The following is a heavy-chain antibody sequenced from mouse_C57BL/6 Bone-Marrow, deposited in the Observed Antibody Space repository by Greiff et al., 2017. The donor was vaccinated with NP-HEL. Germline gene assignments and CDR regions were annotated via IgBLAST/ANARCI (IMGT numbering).Heavy chain of an antibody. CDR1: GYTFTSYW. V-gene: IGHV1-53*01. CDR2: INPSNGGT. J-gene: IGHJ4*01. CDR3: AWDGNYEDYAMDY. Sequence: QVQLQQPGTELVKPGASVKLSCKASGYTFTSYWMHWVKQRPGQGLEWIGNINPSNGGTNYNEKFKSKATLTVDKSSSPAYMQLSSLTSEDSAVYYCAWDGNYEDYAMDYWGQGTSVTVSS. D-gene: IGHD2-1*01.